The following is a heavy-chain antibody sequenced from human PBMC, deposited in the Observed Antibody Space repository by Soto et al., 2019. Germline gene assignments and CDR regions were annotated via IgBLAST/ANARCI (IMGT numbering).Heavy chain of an antibody. J-gene: IGHJ4*02. CDR2: ISSSSSYI. CDR3: ASGDPASIRY. V-gene: IGHV3-21*01. CDR1: GFTFSSYS. Sequence: EVQLVESGGGLVKPGGSLRLSCAASGFTFSSYSMNWVRQAPGKGLEWVSSISSSSSYIYYADSVKGRFTISRDNAKNSLYLQMNSLRAEDTAVYYCASGDPASIRYWGQGTLVTVSS.